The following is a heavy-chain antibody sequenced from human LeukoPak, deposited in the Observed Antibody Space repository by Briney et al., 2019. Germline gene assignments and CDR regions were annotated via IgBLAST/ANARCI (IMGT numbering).Heavy chain of an antibody. J-gene: IGHJ5*02. Sequence: SETLSLSCPVSGGSISSSSYYWSWIRQPPGKGLEWIGYIYYSGSTNYNPSLKSRVTISVDKSKNQFSLKLSSVTAADTAVYYCAGIPDYYDSSGYWAWGQGTLVTVSS. CDR1: GGSISSSSYY. CDR2: IYYSGST. V-gene: IGHV4-61*05. D-gene: IGHD3-22*01. CDR3: AGIPDYYDSSGYWA.